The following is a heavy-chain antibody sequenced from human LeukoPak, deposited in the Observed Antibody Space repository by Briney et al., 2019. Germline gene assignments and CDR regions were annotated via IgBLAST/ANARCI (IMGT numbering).Heavy chain of an antibody. CDR3: ARGLQSVVRGVIIPWFDP. D-gene: IGHD3-10*01. Sequence: SETLSLTCTVSGGSISSGGYYWSWIRQHPGKGLEWIGYIYYSGSTYYNPSLKSRVTISVDTSKNQFSLKLSSVTAADTAVYYCARGLQSVVRGVIIPWFDPWGQGTLVTVSS. J-gene: IGHJ5*02. CDR1: GGSISSGGYY. CDR2: IYYSGST. V-gene: IGHV4-31*03.